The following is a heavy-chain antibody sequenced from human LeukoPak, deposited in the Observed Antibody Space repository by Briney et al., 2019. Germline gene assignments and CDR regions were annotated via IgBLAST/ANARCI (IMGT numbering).Heavy chain of an antibody. CDR1: GFTVSSNY. Sequence: GGSLRLSCAASGFTVSSNYMSWVRQAPGKGLEWVSVIYSGGYTYYADSVKGRFTISRDNSKNTLYLQMNSLRAEDTAVYYCAREGPEGYCSSTSCYSFDYWGQGTLVTVSS. V-gene: IGHV3-66*01. CDR2: IYSGGYT. CDR3: AREGPEGYCSSTSCYSFDY. J-gene: IGHJ4*02. D-gene: IGHD2-2*01.